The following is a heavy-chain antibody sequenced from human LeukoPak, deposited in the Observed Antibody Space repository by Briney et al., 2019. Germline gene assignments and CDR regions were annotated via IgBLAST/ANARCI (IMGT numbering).Heavy chain of an antibody. CDR3: AAGYHNYIFDF. CDR2: ISTRGRTI. D-gene: IGHD4-11*01. Sequence: GGSLRLSCAASGFPFSDHYMSWVRQAPGKGLEWVSYISTRGRTIYYADSVKGRFTISRDNAKNSLYLQMNSLRAEDTAVYYCAAGYHNYIFDFRGQGTVVTVSS. J-gene: IGHJ4*02. CDR1: GFPFSDHY. V-gene: IGHV3-11*01.